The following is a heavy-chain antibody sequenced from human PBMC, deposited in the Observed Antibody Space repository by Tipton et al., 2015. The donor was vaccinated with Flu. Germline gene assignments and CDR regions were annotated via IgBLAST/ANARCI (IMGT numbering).Heavy chain of an antibody. CDR2: IFYTGSA. CDR3: ARDSPSLRLGDLSSFDY. CDR1: GGSFSSYY. J-gene: IGHJ4*02. D-gene: IGHD3-16*02. Sequence: TLSLTCTVSGGSFSSYYWSWIRQPPGKGLAWIGDIFYTGSANYNPSLKSRVTMSVDTSKNQFSLNLRSVTAADTAMYYCARDSPSLRLGDLSSFDYWGQGTLVTVSS. V-gene: IGHV4-59*12.